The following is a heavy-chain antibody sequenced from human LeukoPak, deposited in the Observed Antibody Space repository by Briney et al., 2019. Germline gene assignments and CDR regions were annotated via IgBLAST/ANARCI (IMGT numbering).Heavy chain of an antibody. J-gene: IGHJ4*02. CDR2: IIPIFGTA. Sequence: SVKVSCKASGGTFSSYAISWVRQAPGQGLEWMGGIIPIFGTANYAQKSQGRVTITADESTSTAYMELSSLRSEDTAVYYCARENSSGPPRYYFDYWGQGTLVTVSS. CDR1: GGTFSSYA. D-gene: IGHD3-22*01. V-gene: IGHV1-69*13. CDR3: ARENSSGPPRYYFDY.